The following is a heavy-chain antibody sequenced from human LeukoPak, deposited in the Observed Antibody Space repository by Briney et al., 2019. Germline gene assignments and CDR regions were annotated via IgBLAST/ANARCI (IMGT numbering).Heavy chain of an antibody. CDR3: ARLCGDGYMDY. V-gene: IGHV4-39*01. J-gene: IGHJ4*02. D-gene: IGHD5-24*01. Sequence: PSETLSLTCTVSGGSISSSSYYWGWIRQPSGKGLEWIGSIYYSGSTYYNPSLKSRVTISVDTSKNQFSLKLSSVTAADTAVYYCARLCGDGYMDYWGQGTLVTVSS. CDR2: IYYSGST. CDR1: GGSISSSSYY.